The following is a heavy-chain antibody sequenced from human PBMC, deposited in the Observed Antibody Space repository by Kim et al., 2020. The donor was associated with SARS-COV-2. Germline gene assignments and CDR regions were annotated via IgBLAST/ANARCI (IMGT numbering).Heavy chain of an antibody. D-gene: IGHD3-22*01. CDR1: GYTFTSYD. CDR2: MNPNSGNT. Sequence: ASVKVSCKASGYTFTSYDINWVRQATGQGLEWMGWMNPNSGNTGYAQKFQGRVTMTRNTSISTAYMELSSLRSEDTAVYYCARGRGVPLSDSSGYYYLRGKWMDVWGQGTTVTVSS. J-gene: IGHJ6*02. V-gene: IGHV1-8*01. CDR3: ARGRGVPLSDSSGYYYLRGKWMDV.